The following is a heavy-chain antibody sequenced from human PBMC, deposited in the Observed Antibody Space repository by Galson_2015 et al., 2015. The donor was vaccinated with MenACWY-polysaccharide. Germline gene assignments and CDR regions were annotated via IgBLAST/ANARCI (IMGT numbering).Heavy chain of an antibody. Sequence: SLRLSCAASGFTFSSFWMSWVRQAPGKGLEWVAIIKQDGSEKDYVDSVKGRFSISRDNAKNSLYLQMNSLRSEDTAVYYCARDPLDSSGYTRGSVFDLWGRGTLVTVSS. J-gene: IGHJ2*01. D-gene: IGHD3-22*01. CDR2: IKQDGSEK. CDR1: GFTFSSFW. CDR3: ARDPLDSSGYTRGSVFDL. V-gene: IGHV3-7*01.